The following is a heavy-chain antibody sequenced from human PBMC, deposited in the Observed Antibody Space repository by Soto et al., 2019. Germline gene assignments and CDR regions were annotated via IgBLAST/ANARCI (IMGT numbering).Heavy chain of an antibody. CDR3: AKDPEWELPKYYFDY. V-gene: IGHV3-23*01. D-gene: IGHD1-26*01. J-gene: IGHJ4*02. Sequence: QAGGSLRLSCAASGITFRNYAMSWVRQAPGKGLEWVSTISGSGGSTYYADSVKGRFTISRDNSKNTLYLQMNSLRAEDTAVYYCAKDPEWELPKYYFDYWGQGTLVTVSS. CDR1: GITFRNYA. CDR2: ISGSGGST.